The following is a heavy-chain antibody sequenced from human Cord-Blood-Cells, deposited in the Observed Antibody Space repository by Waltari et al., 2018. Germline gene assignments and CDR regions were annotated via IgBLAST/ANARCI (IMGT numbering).Heavy chain of an antibody. Sequence: QVQLVESGGGVVQPGGSLSLSCAASGFTFSSYAMHWVRQAPGKGLEWVAVISYDGSNKYYADSVKGRFTISRDNSKNTLYLQMNSLRAEDTAVYYCARFEQTFDYWGQGTLVTVSS. CDR2: ISYDGSNK. J-gene: IGHJ4*02. CDR1: GFTFSSYA. CDR3: ARFEQTFDY. V-gene: IGHV3-30-3*01. D-gene: IGHD6-13*01.